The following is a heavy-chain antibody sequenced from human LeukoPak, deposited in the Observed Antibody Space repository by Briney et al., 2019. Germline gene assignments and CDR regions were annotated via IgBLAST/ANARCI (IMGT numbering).Heavy chain of an antibody. CDR3: AKCSYGSGSSSSEYFDY. V-gene: IGHV3-23*01. CDR2: ISGSGGST. Sequence: GGTLRLSCAASGFTFSSYGMSWVRQAPGKGLEWVSAISGSGGSTYYADSVKGRFTISRDNSKNTLYLQMNSLRAEDTAVYYCAKCSYGSGSSSSEYFDYWGQGTLVTVSS. J-gene: IGHJ4*02. CDR1: GFTFSSYG. D-gene: IGHD3-10*01.